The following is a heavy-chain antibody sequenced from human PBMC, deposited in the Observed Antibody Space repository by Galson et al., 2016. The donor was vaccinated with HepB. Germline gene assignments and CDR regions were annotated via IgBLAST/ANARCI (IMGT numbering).Heavy chain of an antibody. D-gene: IGHD5-24*01. Sequence: QSGAEVTKPGESLRISCKGSGYDFPPFWLGWVRQLPGQGLEWMGIIYPEDSDTRYSPSLQGQVTISADTSINTAYQQWDSLKASDSGIYYCARPKPGDGYNWAYWGQGTTVTVSS. CDR1: GYDFPPFW. CDR3: ARPKPGDGYNWAY. CDR2: IYPEDSDT. J-gene: IGHJ4*02. V-gene: IGHV5-51*01.